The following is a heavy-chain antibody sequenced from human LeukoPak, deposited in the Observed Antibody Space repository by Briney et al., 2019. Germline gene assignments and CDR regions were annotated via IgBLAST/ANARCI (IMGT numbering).Heavy chain of an antibody. CDR1: GFTFSSYS. CDR3: AREYCTNGVCYTVAFDI. D-gene: IGHD2-8*01. CDR2: ISSSSSYI. J-gene: IGHJ3*02. Sequence: PGGSLRLSCTASGFTFSSYSMNWVRQAPGKGLEWVSSISSSSSYIYYADSVKGRFTISRDNAKNSLYLQMNSLRAEDTAVYYCAREYCTNGVCYTVAFDIWGQGTMVTVSS. V-gene: IGHV3-21*01.